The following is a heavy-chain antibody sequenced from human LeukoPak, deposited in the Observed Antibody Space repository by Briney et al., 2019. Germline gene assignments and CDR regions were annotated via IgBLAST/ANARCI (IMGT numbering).Heavy chain of an antibody. D-gene: IGHD2-15*01. Sequence: GRSLRLSCAVSGFTFTMYWMHWVRQGPGKGLEWVSRITSDGSATGYADSVKGRFTISRDNAKNTLYLQMNSLRAEDTAVYYCARDASPGYFDLWGRGTLLIVSS. CDR2: ITSDGSAT. CDR1: GFTFTMYW. CDR3: ARDASPGYFDL. J-gene: IGHJ2*01. V-gene: IGHV3-74*01.